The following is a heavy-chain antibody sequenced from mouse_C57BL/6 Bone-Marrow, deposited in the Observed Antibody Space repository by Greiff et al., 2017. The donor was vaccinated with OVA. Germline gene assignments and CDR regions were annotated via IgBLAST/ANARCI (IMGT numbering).Heavy chain of an antibody. V-gene: IGHV1-26*01. CDR1: GYTFTDYY. Sequence: EVKLQQSGPELVKPGASVKISCKASGYTFTDYYMNWVKQSHGKSLEWIGDINPNNGGTSYNQKFKGKATLTVDKSSSTAYMELRSLTSEDSAVYYCAAYYGSSYVEYFDYWGQGTTLTVSS. J-gene: IGHJ2*01. CDR2: INPNNGGT. CDR3: AAYYGSSYVEYFDY. D-gene: IGHD1-1*01.